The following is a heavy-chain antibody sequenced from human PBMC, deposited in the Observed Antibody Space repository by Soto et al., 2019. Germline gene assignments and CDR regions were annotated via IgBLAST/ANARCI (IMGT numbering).Heavy chain of an antibody. CDR1: VFTFITYA. J-gene: IGHJ3*02. Sequence: GWSLRLACASSVFTFITYAMSWVRQAPGKGLEWVSAISGSGDSTYYADSVKGRFTISRDNSINTLFLQMDILRTEDTAVYYCAHPRGYGVFDAYDIWGQGAMVTVSS. CDR3: AHPRGYGVFDAYDI. V-gene: IGHV3-23*01. CDR2: ISGSGDST. D-gene: IGHD4-17*01.